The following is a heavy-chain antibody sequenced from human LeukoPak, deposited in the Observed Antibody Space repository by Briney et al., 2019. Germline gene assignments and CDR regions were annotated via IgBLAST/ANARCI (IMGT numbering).Heavy chain of an antibody. D-gene: IGHD3-9*01. CDR1: GFTFSSYW. Sequence: GGSLRLSCAASGFTFSSYWMSWVRQAPGKVLEWVANIKQDGSEKYYVDSVKGRFTISRDNAKNSLYLQMNSLRAEDTAVYYCARVYFDWLLGYLSAFDIWGQGTMVTVSS. J-gene: IGHJ3*02. CDR3: ARVYFDWLLGYLSAFDI. V-gene: IGHV3-7*01. CDR2: IKQDGSEK.